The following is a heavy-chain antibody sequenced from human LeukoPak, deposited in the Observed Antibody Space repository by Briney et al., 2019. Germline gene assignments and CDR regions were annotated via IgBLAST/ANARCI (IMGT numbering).Heavy chain of an antibody. CDR1: GYTFTSYD. CDR3: ARGGGSGYENSLEFDY. Sequence: GASVKVSCKASGYTFTSYDINWVRQATGQGLEWMGWMNPNSGNTGYAQKFQGRVTMTRNTSISTAYMELSSLRSDDTAVYYCARGGGSGYENSLEFDYWGQGTLVTVSS. D-gene: IGHD5-12*01. CDR2: MNPNSGNT. J-gene: IGHJ4*02. V-gene: IGHV1-8*01.